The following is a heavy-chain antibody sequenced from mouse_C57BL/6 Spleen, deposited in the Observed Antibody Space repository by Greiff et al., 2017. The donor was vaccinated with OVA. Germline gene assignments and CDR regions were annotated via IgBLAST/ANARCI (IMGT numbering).Heavy chain of an antibody. J-gene: IGHJ3*01. CDR3: ASHGGYYVKFAY. CDR2: INPNNGGT. D-gene: IGHD2-3*01. Sequence: EVQLQQSGPELVKPGASVKISCKASGYTFTDYYMNWVKQSHGKSLEWIGDINPNNGGTSYNQKFKGKATLTVDKSSSTAYMELRSLTSEDSAVYYCASHGGYYVKFAYWGQGTLVTVSA. V-gene: IGHV1-26*01. CDR1: GYTFTDYY.